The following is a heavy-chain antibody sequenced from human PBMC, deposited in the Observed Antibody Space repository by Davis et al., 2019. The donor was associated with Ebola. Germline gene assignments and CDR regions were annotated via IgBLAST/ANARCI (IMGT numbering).Heavy chain of an antibody. CDR1: GFTFSSYG. D-gene: IGHD6-19*01. Sequence: GESLKISCAASGFTFSSYGMHWVRQAPGKGLEWVAVISYDGSNKYYADSVKGRFTISRDNSKNTLYLQMNSLRVDDTAVYYCATTQWLREFDNWGQGTLVTVSS. V-gene: IGHV3-30*03. CDR3: ATTQWLREFDN. CDR2: ISYDGSNK. J-gene: IGHJ4*02.